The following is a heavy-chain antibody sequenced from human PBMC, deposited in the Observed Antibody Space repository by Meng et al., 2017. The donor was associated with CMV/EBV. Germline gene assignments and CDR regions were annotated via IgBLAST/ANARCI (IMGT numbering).Heavy chain of an antibody. V-gene: IGHV3-11*04. J-gene: IGHJ5*02. CDR3: AGPQPAYYDSSAPKS. D-gene: IGHD3-22*01. CDR1: GFTFSDYY. CDR2: ISSSGSTI. Sequence: LSLTCAASGFTFSDYYMSWIRQAPGKGLEWVSYISSSGSTIYYADSVKGRFTISRDNAKNSLYLQMNSLRAEDTAVYYCAGPQPAYYDSSAPKSWGQGTLVTVSS.